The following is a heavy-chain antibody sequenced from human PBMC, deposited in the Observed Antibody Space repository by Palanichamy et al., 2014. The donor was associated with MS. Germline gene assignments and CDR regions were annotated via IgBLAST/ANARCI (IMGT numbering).Heavy chain of an antibody. CDR2: IYYSGRT. D-gene: IGHD5/OR15-5a*01. CDR1: GASISSGDYF. CDR3: GRAGSTTPTDS. V-gene: IGHV4-30-4*01. Sequence: QVHLQESGPGLVKPSQTLSLTCTVAGASISSGDYFWNWVRQPPGKGLEWIGYIYYSGRTYYNPSLESRLTMSVDTSQNQFSLKLRSVTSADTAVYFCGRAGSTTPTDSWGQGKLVTVSA. J-gene: IGHJ4*02.